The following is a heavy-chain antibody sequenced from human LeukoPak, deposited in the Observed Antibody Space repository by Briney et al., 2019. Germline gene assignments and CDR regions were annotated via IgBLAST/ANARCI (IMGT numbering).Heavy chain of an antibody. J-gene: IGHJ6*02. CDR2: INWNGGST. V-gene: IGHV3-20*01. Sequence: GGSLRLSCAASGFTFDDYGMSWVRQAPGKGLEWVSGINWNGGSTGYADSVKGRFTISRDNAKNSLYLQMNSLRAEDTALYHCARDQLKYQLLTSSYCMDVWGQGTTVTVSS. CDR3: ARDQLKYQLLTSSYCMDV. CDR1: GFTFDDYG. D-gene: IGHD2-2*01.